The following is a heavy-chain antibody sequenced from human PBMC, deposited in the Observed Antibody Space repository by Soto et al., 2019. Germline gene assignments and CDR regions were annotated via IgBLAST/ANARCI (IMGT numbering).Heavy chain of an antibody. CDR1: GFTFSSYW. V-gene: IGHV3-74*01. CDR3: ARGASYYDFWSGYYIPYFDY. CDR2: INSDGSST. D-gene: IGHD3-3*01. J-gene: IGHJ4*02. Sequence: GGSLRLSCAASGFTFSSYWMHWVRQAPGKGLVWVSRINSDGSSTSYADSVKGRFTISRDNAKNTLYLQMNSLRAEDTAVYYCARGASYYDFWSGYYIPYFDYWGQGTLVTVSS.